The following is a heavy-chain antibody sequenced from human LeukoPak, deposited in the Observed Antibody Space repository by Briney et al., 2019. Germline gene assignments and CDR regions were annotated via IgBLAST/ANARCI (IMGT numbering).Heavy chain of an antibody. CDR2: IVVGSGNT. V-gene: IGHV1-58*02. CDR3: ARDRPLDADDYYGFYYFDY. D-gene: IGHD3-10*01. J-gene: IGHJ4*02. Sequence: ASVKVSCKASGFTFTSSAMQWVRQARGQRLEWIGWIVVGSGNTNYAQKFQGRVTMTRDTSISTAYMELSRLRSDDTAVYYCARDRPLDADDYYGFYYFDYWGQGTLVTVSS. CDR1: GFTFTSSA.